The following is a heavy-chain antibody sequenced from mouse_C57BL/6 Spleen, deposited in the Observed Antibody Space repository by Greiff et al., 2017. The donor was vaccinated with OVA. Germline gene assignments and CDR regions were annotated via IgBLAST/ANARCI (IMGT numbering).Heavy chain of an antibody. V-gene: IGHV5-9-1*02. CDR1: GFTFSSYA. D-gene: IGHD1-1*01. Sequence: EVQVVESGEGLVKPGGSLKLSCAASGFTFSSYAMSWVRQTPEKRLEWVAYISSGGDYIYYADTVKGRFTISRDNARNTLYLQMSSLKSEETAMYYCTRVPTVDYFDYWGQGTTLTVSS. J-gene: IGHJ2*01. CDR3: TRVPTVDYFDY. CDR2: ISSGGDYI.